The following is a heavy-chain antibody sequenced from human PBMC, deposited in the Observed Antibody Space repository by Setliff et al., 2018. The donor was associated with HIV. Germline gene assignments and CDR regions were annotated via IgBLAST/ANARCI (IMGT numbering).Heavy chain of an antibody. J-gene: IGHJ6*02. CDR2: ISSNGGST. V-gene: IGHV3-64*02. CDR1: GFTFSSYA. Sequence: GGSLRLSCAASGFTFSSYAMHWVRQAPGKGLEYVSAISSNGGSTYYADSVKGRFTISRDNSKNTLYLQMGSLRAEDTAVYYCARDQFTWNDHDQNNHYYGMDVWGQGTTVTVSS. D-gene: IGHD1-1*01. CDR3: ARDQFTWNDHDQNNHYYGMDV.